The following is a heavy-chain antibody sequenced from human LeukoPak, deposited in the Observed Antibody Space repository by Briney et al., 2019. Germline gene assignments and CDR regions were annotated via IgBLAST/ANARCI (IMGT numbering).Heavy chain of an antibody. Sequence: GGSLRLSCAASGFTFSSYEMNWVRQAPGKGLEWVAVISYDGSNKYYADSVKGRFTISRDNSKNTLYLQMNSLRAEDTAVYYCARGVQQWLVGYLDYWGQGTLVTVSS. CDR3: ARGVQQWLVGYLDY. CDR2: ISYDGSNK. D-gene: IGHD6-19*01. V-gene: IGHV3-30-3*01. CDR1: GFTFSSYE. J-gene: IGHJ4*02.